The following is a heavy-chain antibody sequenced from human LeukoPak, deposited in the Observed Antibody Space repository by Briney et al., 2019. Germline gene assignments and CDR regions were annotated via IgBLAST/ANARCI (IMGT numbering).Heavy chain of an antibody. J-gene: IGHJ6*02. Sequence: ASVKVSCKASGYTFTGYYMHWVRQAPGQGLGWMGWINPNSGDTNYAQKFQGRVTMTRDTSISTAYMELSRLRSDDTAVYYCAGEERLLWFGELRRGMDVWGQGTTVTVSS. CDR2: INPNSGDT. CDR1: GYTFTGYY. D-gene: IGHD3-10*01. CDR3: AGEERLLWFGELRRGMDV. V-gene: IGHV1-2*02.